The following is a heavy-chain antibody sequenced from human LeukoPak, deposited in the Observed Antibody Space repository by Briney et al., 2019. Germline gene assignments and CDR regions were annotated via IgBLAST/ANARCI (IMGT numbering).Heavy chain of an antibody. V-gene: IGHV3-23*01. CDR1: GFAFSSFA. CDR2: ISAGGSIT. CDR3: ARRIAAAGRTFDY. Sequence: GVSLRHSCEASGFAFSSFAMGWVRQAPGNGLEWVSAISAGGSITYYADSVKGRFTISRDNSENTLYLQMNSLRAEDTAVYYCARRIAAAGRTFDYWGQGTLVTVSS. D-gene: IGHD6-25*01. J-gene: IGHJ4*02.